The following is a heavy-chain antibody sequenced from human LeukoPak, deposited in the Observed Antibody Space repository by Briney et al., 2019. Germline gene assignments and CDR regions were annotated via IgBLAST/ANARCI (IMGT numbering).Heavy chain of an antibody. D-gene: IGHD3-3*01. V-gene: IGHV1-2*02. J-gene: IGHJ6*03. Sequence: ASVKVSCKASGYTFTGYYIHWVRQAPGQGLECMGWINPNSGGTNYAQKFQGRVTMTRDTSISTAYMELSRLRSDDTAVYYCARDKGDFWSGNYYYYYMDVWGKGTTVTVSS. CDR2: INPNSGGT. CDR1: GYTFTGYY. CDR3: ARDKGDFWSGNYYYYYMDV.